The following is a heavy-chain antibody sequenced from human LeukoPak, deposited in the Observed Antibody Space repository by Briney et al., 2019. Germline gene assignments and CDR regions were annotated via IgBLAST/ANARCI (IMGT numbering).Heavy chain of an antibody. J-gene: IGHJ4*02. CDR2: IIPIFGTA. D-gene: IGHD3-22*01. CDR3: ARGYYYDSSGYYSCDY. V-gene: IGHV1-69*05. Sequence: SVKVSCKASGHTFSIYNMHWVRQAPGQGLEWMGGIIPIFGTANYAQKFQGRVTITTDESTSTAYMELSSLRSEDTAVYYCARGYYYDSSGYYSCDYWGQGTLVTVSS. CDR1: GHTFSIYN.